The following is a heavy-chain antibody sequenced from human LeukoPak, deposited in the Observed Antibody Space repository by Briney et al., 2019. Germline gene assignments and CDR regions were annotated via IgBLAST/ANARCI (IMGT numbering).Heavy chain of an antibody. J-gene: IGHJ4*01. V-gene: IGHV3-21*01. D-gene: IGHD3-22*01. Sequence: PGGSLRLSCTASGFTFSGYSMNWIRQAPGKGLEWVSSFGTRSTSVYHAGSVKGRFAIYRDNAKNSLYLQMNSLRAEDTALYYCAREVSEGFDFWGHRTLVTVSS. CDR2: FGTRSTSV. CDR3: AREVSEGFDF. CDR1: GFTFSGYS.